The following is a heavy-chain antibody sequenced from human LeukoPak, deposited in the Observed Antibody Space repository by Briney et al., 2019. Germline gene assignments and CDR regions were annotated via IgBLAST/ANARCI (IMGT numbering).Heavy chain of an antibody. V-gene: IGHV4-34*01. D-gene: IGHD3-10*01. CDR2: INHSGST. CDR1: GGSFSGYY. J-gene: IGHJ5*02. Sequence: SETLSLTCAVYGGSFSGYYWSWIRQPPGKGLEWIGEINHSGSTNYNPSLKSRVTISLDTSKNQFSLKLTSVTAADTAVYYCATNPSGHLWGQGTLVTVSS. CDR3: ATNPSGHL.